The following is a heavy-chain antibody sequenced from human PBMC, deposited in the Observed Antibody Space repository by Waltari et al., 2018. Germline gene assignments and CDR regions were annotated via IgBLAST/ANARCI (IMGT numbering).Heavy chain of an antibody. CDR2: IYHSGST. J-gene: IGHJ3*02. Sequence: QVQLQESGPGLVKPSETLSLTCAVSGYSISSGYYWGWIRQPPGKGLEWIGSIYHSGSTSDNPSLKCRGTISVYTSKTQFSLKLSSVTAADTAVYYCARGSAVLLLLDAFDIWGQGTMVTVSS. CDR1: GYSISSGYY. CDR3: ARGSAVLLLLDAFDI. D-gene: IGHD2-15*01. V-gene: IGHV4-38-2*01.